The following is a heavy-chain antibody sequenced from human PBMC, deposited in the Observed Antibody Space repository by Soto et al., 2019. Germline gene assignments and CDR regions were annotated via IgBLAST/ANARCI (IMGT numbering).Heavy chain of an antibody. CDR2: INHSGST. CDR1: GGSFSGYY. Sequence: ASETLSLTCAVYGGSFSGYYWSWIRQPPGKGLEWIGEINHSGSTNYNPSLKSRVTISVDTSKNQFSLKLSSVTAADTAVYYCAAYYYGSGSYYSPLLYYYGMDVWGQGTTVTVSS. J-gene: IGHJ6*02. V-gene: IGHV4-34*01. CDR3: AAYYYGSGSYYSPLLYYYGMDV. D-gene: IGHD3-10*01.